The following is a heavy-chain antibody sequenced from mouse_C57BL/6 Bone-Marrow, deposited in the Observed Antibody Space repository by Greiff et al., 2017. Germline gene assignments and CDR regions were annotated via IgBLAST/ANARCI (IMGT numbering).Heavy chain of an antibody. CDR2: IYPTSGRT. J-gene: IGHJ2*01. CDR3: ARAGPRGRNFDY. V-gene: IGHV1-55*01. Sequence: QVQLQQPGAELVKPGASVKMSCKASGYTFTSYWITWVKQRPGQGLEWIGDIYPTSGRTNYNEKFKSKARLTVDTSSNTAYMQLSSLTSEDSAVFYCARAGPRGRNFDYWGQGTTLTGSS. CDR1: GYTFTSYW.